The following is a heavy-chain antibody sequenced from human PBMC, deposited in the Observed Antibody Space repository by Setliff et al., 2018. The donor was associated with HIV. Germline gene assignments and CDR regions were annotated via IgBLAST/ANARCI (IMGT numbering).Heavy chain of an antibody. CDR3: ARGATLLPGYSDRWEYFYMDV. Sequence: PSETLSLTCAVYGGSISGYYWSWIRQSPGKGLEWIGEINHSGSTNFNPSLKSRATISVDTSKNQFSLRLNSVTAADTAVYYCARGATLLPGYSDRWEYFYMDVWGKGTTVTVSS. V-gene: IGHV4-34*01. CDR2: INHSGST. D-gene: IGHD5-12*01. J-gene: IGHJ6*03. CDR1: GGSISGYY.